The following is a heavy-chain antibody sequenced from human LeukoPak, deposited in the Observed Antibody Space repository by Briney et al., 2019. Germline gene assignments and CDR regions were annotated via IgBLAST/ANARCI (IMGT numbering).Heavy chain of an antibody. CDR2: IYYSRST. V-gene: IGHV4-61*08. CDR3: ARHAYYYDSSGYLPYYFDY. D-gene: IGHD3-22*01. J-gene: IGHJ4*02. CDR1: GGSISSGGYY. Sequence: PSEMLSLTCTVSGGSISSGGYYWSWIRQHPGKGLEWIGYIYYSRSTNYNPSLKSRVTISVDTSKNQFSLKLSSVTAADTAVYYCARHAYYYDSSGYLPYYFDYWGQGTLVTVSS.